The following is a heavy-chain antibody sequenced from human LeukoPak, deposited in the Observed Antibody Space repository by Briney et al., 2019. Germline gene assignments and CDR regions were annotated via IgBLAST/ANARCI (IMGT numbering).Heavy chain of an antibody. CDR2: IYPSDSDS. CDR1: GYTFSIYW. CDR3: ARVTVPAAGLTAAFDI. Sequence: GESLKISCKTSGYTFSIYWIGWVPQMPGKGLEWMGIIYPSDSDSRYSPSFQGRVTFSVDKSISTAYLKWTGLKASDTGMYYCARVTVPAAGLTAAFDIWGHGTKVTVSS. D-gene: IGHD2-2*01. V-gene: IGHV5-51*01. J-gene: IGHJ3*02.